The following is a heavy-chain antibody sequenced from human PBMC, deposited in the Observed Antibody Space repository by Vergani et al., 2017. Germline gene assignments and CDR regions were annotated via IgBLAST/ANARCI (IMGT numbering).Heavy chain of an antibody. J-gene: IGHJ6*03. CDR3: ARGDTQVPATSHFYYMDV. Sequence: QMQLQESGPGVVKPSQTLSLTCAVSGGSISSGDHCWTWIRQRPGKGLEWIGYIFYSGTTYDNPSLRSRLTISVDTSQNQFSLKLRSVTAADTAVYYCARGDTQVPATSHFYYMDVWGKGTTVVVSS. V-gene: IGHV4-31*11. CDR2: IFYSGTT. CDR1: GGSISSGDHC. D-gene: IGHD6-25*01.